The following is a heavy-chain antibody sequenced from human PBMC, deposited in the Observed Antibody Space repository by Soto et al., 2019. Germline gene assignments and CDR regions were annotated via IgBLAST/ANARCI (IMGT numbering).Heavy chain of an antibody. CDR2: ISGSGGST. J-gene: IGHJ6*03. CDR1: GFTFSSYA. D-gene: IGHD2-15*01. CDR3: AKALYAYCSGGSCYDWSYYYCYMDV. V-gene: IGHV3-23*01. Sequence: GGSLRPSCAASGFTFSSYAMSWVRQAQGKGQEWVSAISGSGGSTYYAESVKGRFTISRDNSKNTLYLQMKSLRAEDTAVYYCAKALYAYCSGGSCYDWSYYYCYMDVWGKGTTVTVSS.